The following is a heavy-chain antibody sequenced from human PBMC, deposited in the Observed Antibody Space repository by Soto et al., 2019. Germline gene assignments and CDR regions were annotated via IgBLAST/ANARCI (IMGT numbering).Heavy chain of an antibody. Sequence: QVQLQESGPGLVKPSQTLSLTCTVSGGSISSYDYYWSWLRQPPGKGLEWIGYIYYSGSTYYNPSLKSRVTISVDTSKNQFSLKLSSVTAADTAVYYCARDTTIYYSDTSGLDVWGQGTTVTVSS. CDR3: ARDTTIYYSDTSGLDV. D-gene: IGHD3-22*01. CDR2: IYYSGST. V-gene: IGHV4-30-4*01. CDR1: GGSISSYDYY. J-gene: IGHJ6*02.